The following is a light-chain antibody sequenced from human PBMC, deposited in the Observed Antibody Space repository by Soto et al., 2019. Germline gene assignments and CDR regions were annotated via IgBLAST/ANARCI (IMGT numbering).Light chain of an antibody. Sequence: EIVLTQSPGTLALSPGERATLSCRASQSVSSNFLAWYQQKPGQAPRLLIYGASSRATGIPARFSGSGSGTDFTLTISRLEPEDFAVYFCQQYGISPWTFGQGTKVDIK. J-gene: IGKJ1*01. CDR2: GAS. V-gene: IGKV3-20*01. CDR1: QSVSSNF. CDR3: QQYGISPWT.